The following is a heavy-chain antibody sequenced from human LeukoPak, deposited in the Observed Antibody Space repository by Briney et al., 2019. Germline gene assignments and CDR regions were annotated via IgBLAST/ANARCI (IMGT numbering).Heavy chain of an antibody. D-gene: IGHD1-26*01. CDR3: AKGVVGATGAFDI. Sequence: PGGSLRLSCAASGFAFSNFGMHWVRQAPGKGLEWVSFIRYDGNNKYYADSVKGRFTISRDNSKNTLYLQMNSLRAEDTAVYYCAKGVVGATGAFDIWGQGTMVTVSS. V-gene: IGHV3-30*02. CDR2: IRYDGNNK. CDR1: GFAFSNFG. J-gene: IGHJ3*02.